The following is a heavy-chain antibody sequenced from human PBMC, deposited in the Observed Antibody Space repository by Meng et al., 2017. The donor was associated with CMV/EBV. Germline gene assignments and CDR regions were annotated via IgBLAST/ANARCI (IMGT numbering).Heavy chain of an antibody. Sequence: GSLRLSCAVYGGSFSGYYWSWIRQPPGKGLEWIGEINHSGSTNYNPSLKSRVTISVDTSKNQFSLKLSSVTAADTAVYYCARGGGSTDYYRSNYYYYGMDVWGQGTTVPSP. CDR3: ARGGGSTDYYRSNYYYYGMDV. CDR2: INHSGST. V-gene: IGHV4-34*01. D-gene: IGHD3-22*01. J-gene: IGHJ6*02. CDR1: GGSFSGYY.